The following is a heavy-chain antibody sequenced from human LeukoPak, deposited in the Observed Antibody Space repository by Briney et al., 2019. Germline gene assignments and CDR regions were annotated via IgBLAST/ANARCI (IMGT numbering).Heavy chain of an antibody. CDR3: ARDGDYYDSSGYYSDAFDI. CDR2: ISGYNGKT. CDR1: GYTFTSYG. J-gene: IGHJ3*02. Sequence: ASVKVSCKASGYTFTSYGISWVRQAPGQRLEWMGWISGYNGKTKYAQKLQDRVTMTTDTSTTTAYMELSRLRSDDTAVYYCARDGDYYDSSGYYSDAFDIWGQGTMVTVSS. V-gene: IGHV1-18*01. D-gene: IGHD3-22*01.